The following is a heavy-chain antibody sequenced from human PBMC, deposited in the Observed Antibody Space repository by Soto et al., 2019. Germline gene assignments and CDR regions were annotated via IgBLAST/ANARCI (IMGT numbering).Heavy chain of an antibody. CDR1: GYTFADYS. CDR3: ARLSRITFIVN. V-gene: IGHV1-46*04. J-gene: IGHJ4*02. D-gene: IGHD3-10*01. CDR2: IDHSTGTS. Sequence: QVRLVQSGAEVKSPGTSVKVSCQTSGYTFADYSIHWVRQASGQGLEYMGNIDHSTGTSDSAQTLQGRISMTTDASTSTVYMELNNLRSADTAVYYCARLSRITFIVNWGQGTLVTVSS.